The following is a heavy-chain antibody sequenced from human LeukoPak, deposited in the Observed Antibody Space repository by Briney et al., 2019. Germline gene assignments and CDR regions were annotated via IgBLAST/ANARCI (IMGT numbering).Heavy chain of an antibody. CDR2: IFRIGSS. Sequence: PSETLSLTCSVSGFSITTGYYWAWIRQPPGKGLEWIGTIFRIGSSYFNPSFKSRVTISVDTSKNQFSLKLSSVTAADTALYYCARVIDVAAAGYFDSWGQGTQVTVSS. CDR1: GFSITTGYY. CDR3: ARVIDVAAAGYFDS. V-gene: IGHV4-38-2*02. D-gene: IGHD6-13*01. J-gene: IGHJ4*02.